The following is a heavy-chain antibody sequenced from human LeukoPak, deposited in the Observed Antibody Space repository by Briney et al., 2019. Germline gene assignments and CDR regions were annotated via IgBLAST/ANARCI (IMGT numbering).Heavy chain of an antibody. Sequence: GGSLRLSCAASGFTFSSYGMHWVRQAPGKGLEWVALISYDGSNEYYADSVRGRFTISRDNSKFTLYMQMNSLRAEDTAVYYCAREAYYDSSGYYYGYYYYGMDVWGQGTTVTVS. D-gene: IGHD3-22*01. J-gene: IGHJ6*02. CDR2: ISYDGSNE. V-gene: IGHV3-30*03. CDR3: AREAYYDSSGYYYGYYYYGMDV. CDR1: GFTFSSYG.